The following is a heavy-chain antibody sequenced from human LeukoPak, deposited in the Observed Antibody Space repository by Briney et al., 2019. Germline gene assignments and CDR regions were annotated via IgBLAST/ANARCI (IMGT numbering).Heavy chain of an antibody. CDR3: ARDRYDILTGYYLEDY. CDR2: ISSSSSYI. Sequence: PGGSLRLSCAASGFTVSSYSMNWVRQAPGKGLEWVSSISSSSSYIYYADSVKGRFTISRDNAKDSLYLQMNSLRAEDTAVYYCARDRYDILTGYYLEDYWGQGTLVTVSS. V-gene: IGHV3-21*01. D-gene: IGHD3-9*01. J-gene: IGHJ4*02. CDR1: GFTVSSYS.